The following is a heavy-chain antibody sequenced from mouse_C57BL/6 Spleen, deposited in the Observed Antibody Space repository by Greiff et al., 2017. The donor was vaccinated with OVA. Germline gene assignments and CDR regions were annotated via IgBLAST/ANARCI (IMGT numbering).Heavy chain of an antibody. J-gene: IGHJ2*01. CDR3: ARTLAVANYFDY. V-gene: IGHV1-26*01. CDR2: INPNNGGT. D-gene: IGHD1-1*01. Sequence: EVQLQQSGPELVKPGASVKISCKASGYTFTDYYMNWVKQSHGKSLEWIGDINPNNGGTSYNQKFKDKATLTVDKSSSTAYMELRSLTSEDSAVSYCARTLAVANYFDYWGQGTTLTVSS. CDR1: GYTFTDYY.